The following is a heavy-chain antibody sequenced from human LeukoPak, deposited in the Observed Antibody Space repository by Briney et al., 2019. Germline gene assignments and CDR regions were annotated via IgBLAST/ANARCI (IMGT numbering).Heavy chain of an antibody. Sequence: GGSLRLSCAASGFTVSNNYMSWVRQVPGKGLEWVSVIYSGGSTYYIDSVKGRFTISRDNSKNTLYLQMNSLRAEDTAIYYCARDGLLAVAGGAGIDYWGQGTLVTVSS. CDR2: IYSGGST. D-gene: IGHD6-19*01. J-gene: IGHJ4*02. CDR3: ARDGLLAVAGGAGIDY. V-gene: IGHV3-53*01. CDR1: GFTVSNNY.